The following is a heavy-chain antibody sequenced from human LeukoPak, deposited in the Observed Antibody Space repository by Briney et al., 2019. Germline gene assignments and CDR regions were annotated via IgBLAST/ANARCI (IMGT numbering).Heavy chain of an antibody. D-gene: IGHD6-19*01. V-gene: IGHV3-48*01. CDR1: GFTFSSYS. CDR2: ISSSSSTI. J-gene: IGHJ2*01. Sequence: GGSLRLSCAASGFTFSSYSMNWVRQAPGKGLEWVSYISSSSSTIYYADSVKGRFTISRDNSKNTLYLQMNSLRAEDTAVYYCARDRGGIAVAGTIVGYFDLWGRGTLVTVSS. CDR3: ARDRGGIAVAGTIVGYFDL.